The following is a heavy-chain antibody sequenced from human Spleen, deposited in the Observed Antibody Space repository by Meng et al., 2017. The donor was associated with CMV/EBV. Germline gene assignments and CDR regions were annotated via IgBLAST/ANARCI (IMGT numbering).Heavy chain of an antibody. D-gene: IGHD6-13*01. CDR2: IYYSGST. CDR3: ARGGIQQLLYWVDP. V-gene: IGHV4-59*01. CDR1: GGSISSYY. J-gene: IGHJ5*02. Sequence: SETLSLTCTVSGGSISSYYWSWIRQPPGKGLEWIGYIYYSGSTNYNPSLKSRVTISEDTSKNQFSLKLSSVTAADTAVYYCARGGIQQLLYWVDPWGQGTLVTVSS.